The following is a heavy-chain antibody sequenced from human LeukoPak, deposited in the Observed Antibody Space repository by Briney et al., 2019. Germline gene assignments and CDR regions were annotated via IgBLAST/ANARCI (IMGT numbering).Heavy chain of an antibody. J-gene: IGHJ4*02. CDR2: ISGSGGST. V-gene: IGHV3-23*01. Sequence: GGSLRLSCAASGFSFSTHAMSWVRQAPGKGLEWVSAISGSGGSTYYADSVKGRFTVSRDNSKNTLYLQMNSLRAEDTAVYYCARDFSSSSFDYWGQGTLVTVSS. D-gene: IGHD6-13*01. CDR3: ARDFSSSSFDY. CDR1: GFSFSTHA.